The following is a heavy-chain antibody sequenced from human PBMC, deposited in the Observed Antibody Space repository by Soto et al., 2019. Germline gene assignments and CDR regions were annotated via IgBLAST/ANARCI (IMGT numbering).Heavy chain of an antibody. J-gene: IGHJ3*01. CDR3: ARGLCTGGTCYGLTFDL. CDR2: MAPFSGNT. CDR1: GDTFTSFD. V-gene: IGHV1-8*01. Sequence: ASVKVSCKASGDTFTSFDISWLRQATGQGLEWMGWMAPFSGNTGSAQKFQGRISLTRNTSINTAYMELTGLTSDDTAMYYCARGLCTGGTCYGLTFDLWGQGTVVTVSS. D-gene: IGHD2-15*01.